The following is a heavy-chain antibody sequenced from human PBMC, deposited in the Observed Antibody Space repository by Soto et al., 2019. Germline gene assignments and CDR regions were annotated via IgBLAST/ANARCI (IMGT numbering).Heavy chain of an antibody. Sequence: QLQLQVSGPGLVKPSETLSLTCTVSGGSISSTSYYLVWIRQPPGKGLEWIGSFYYSGSTYYNPSLKRRVNISEDTSENQISLQLSSVTAVVKDVYYCPRQVVDCSVHDAGSFDFWCEGSKVTVSS. CDR2: FYYSGST. CDR1: GGSISSTSYY. CDR3: PRQVVDCSVHDAGSFDF. D-gene: IGHD2-15*01. V-gene: IGHV4-39*01. J-gene: IGHJ4*02.